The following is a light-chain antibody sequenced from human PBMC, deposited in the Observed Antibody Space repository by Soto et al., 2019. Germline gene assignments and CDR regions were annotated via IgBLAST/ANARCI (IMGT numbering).Light chain of an antibody. J-gene: IGKJ4*01. CDR1: QSISSY. V-gene: IGKV1-39*01. CDR2: GAS. CDR3: QQSYGSPT. Sequence: DIQLTQSPSSLSASVGDRVTITCRASQSISSYLNWYQQKPGKAPKFLMYGASSLQSGVPSRFSGSGSGTDFTLTISSLQREDFATYYCQQSYGSPTFGGGTQVDIK.